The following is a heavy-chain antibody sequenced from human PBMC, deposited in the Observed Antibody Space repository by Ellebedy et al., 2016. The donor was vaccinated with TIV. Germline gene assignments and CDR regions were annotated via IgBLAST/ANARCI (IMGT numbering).Heavy chain of an antibody. CDR2: INQSGST. J-gene: IGHJ4*02. CDR3: ARAYSTWTDFDY. CDR1: GGSFSGYY. D-gene: IGHD6-13*01. Sequence: MPSETLPLTCAVYGGSFSGYYWNWIRQPPGKGLEWIGEINQSGSTNYKPSLKSRVTISVDTSKNQFSLKLSSVTAADTAVYYCARAYSTWTDFDYWGQGTLVTVSS. V-gene: IGHV4-34*01.